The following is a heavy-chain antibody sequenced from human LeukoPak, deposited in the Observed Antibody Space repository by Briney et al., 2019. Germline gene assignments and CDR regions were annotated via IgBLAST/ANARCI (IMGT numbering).Heavy chain of an antibody. V-gene: IGHV1-69*13. CDR2: IIPIFGTA. CDR1: GGTFSSYA. J-gene: IGHJ6*03. CDR3: ASSLTVHYYYMDV. Sequence: SVKVSCKASGGTFSSYAISWVRQAPGQGLEWMGGIIPIFGTANYAQKFQGRVTITADESTSTAYMELSSLRSEDTAVYYCASSLTVHYYYMDVWGKGTTVTVSS.